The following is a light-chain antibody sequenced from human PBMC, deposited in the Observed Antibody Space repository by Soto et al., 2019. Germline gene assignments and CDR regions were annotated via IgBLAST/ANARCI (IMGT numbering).Light chain of an antibody. CDR2: KAS. CDR3: QHYNSYSEA. CDR1: QTINSW. Sequence: DIQMTQSPSTLSGSVGDRVTITCRASQTINSWLAWYQQKPGKAPKLLIYKASTLKSGVPSRFSGSGSGTEFTLTISSLQADGFATYYCQHYNSYSEAFGQWTKVDIK. V-gene: IGKV1-5*03. J-gene: IGKJ1*01.